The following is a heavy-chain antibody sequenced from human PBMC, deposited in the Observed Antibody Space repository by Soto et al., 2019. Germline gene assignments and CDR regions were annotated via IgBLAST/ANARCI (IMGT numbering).Heavy chain of an antibody. J-gene: IGHJ4*02. CDR3: EKADYYDSRAFDY. D-gene: IGHD3-22*01. Sequence: GGSLRLSCAASGFTFSSYAMSWVRQAPGKGLEWVSAISGSGGSTYYADSVKGRFTISRDNSKNTLYLQMNSLRAEDTAVYYCEKADYYDSRAFDYWGQGTLVTSPQ. CDR1: GFTFSSYA. V-gene: IGHV3-23*01. CDR2: ISGSGGST.